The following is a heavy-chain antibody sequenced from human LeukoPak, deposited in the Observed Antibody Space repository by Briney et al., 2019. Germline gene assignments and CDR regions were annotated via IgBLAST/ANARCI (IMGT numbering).Heavy chain of an antibody. V-gene: IGHV1-2*02. CDR2: INPNSGST. J-gene: IGHJ5*02. Sequence: ASVTVSCKASGYSFTDNYIFWIRQAPGQGLDWMGWINPNSGSTRYAQKFEGRVIMTKDTSINTVYLDLSSLTSDDTAVYYCARGASYYASGSFYPWGQGTLVTVSS. CDR3: ARGASYYASGSFYP. D-gene: IGHD3-10*01. CDR1: GYSFTDNY.